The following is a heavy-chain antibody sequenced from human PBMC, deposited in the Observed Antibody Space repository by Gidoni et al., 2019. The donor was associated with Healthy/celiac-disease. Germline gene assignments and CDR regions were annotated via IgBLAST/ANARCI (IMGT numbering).Heavy chain of an antibody. Sequence: QITLKESGPTLVKPTQTLTLTCTFSGFSLSTSGVGVGWIRQPPGKALEWLALIYWDDDKRYSPSLKSRLTITKDTSKNQVVLTMTNMDPVDTATYYCAHRGLDDYIWGSYRPDNWFDPWGQGTLVTVSS. CDR3: AHRGLDDYIWGSYRPDNWFDP. CDR2: IYWDDDK. V-gene: IGHV2-5*02. CDR1: GFSLSTSGVG. J-gene: IGHJ5*02. D-gene: IGHD3-16*02.